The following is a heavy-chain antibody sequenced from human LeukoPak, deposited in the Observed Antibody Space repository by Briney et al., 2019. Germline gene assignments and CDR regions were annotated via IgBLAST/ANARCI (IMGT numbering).Heavy chain of an antibody. V-gene: IGHV3-74*01. J-gene: IGHJ4*02. D-gene: IGHD4-17*01. CDR3: VRDLATVTTLIDY. Sequence: GGSLRLSCAASGFTFSSYWMHWVRQARGKGLVWVSRINSDGSSTTYADSVKGRFTISRDNAKNALYLQMNSLRAEDTAVYYCVRDLATVTTLIDYWGQGTLVTVSS. CDR1: GFTFSSYW. CDR2: INSDGSST.